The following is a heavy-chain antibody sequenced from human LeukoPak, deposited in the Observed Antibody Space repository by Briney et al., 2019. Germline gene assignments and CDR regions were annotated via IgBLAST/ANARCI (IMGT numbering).Heavy chain of an antibody. CDR3: AKGLTRYCSGGSCYFDY. Sequence: GGSLRLSCAASGFTFSSYSMNWVRQAPGKGLEWVSYISSSSSTIYYADSVKGRFTISRDNAKNSLYLQMNSLRAEDTAVYYCAKGLTRYCSGGSCYFDYWGQGTLVTVSS. CDR2: ISSSSSTI. J-gene: IGHJ4*02. CDR1: GFTFSSYS. D-gene: IGHD2-15*01. V-gene: IGHV3-48*04.